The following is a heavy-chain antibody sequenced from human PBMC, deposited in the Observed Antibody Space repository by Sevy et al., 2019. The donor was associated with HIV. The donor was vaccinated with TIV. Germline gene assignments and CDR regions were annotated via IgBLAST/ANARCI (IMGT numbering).Heavy chain of an antibody. V-gene: IGHV6-1*01. CDR1: GDSVSSNSAA. D-gene: IGHD2-15*01. CDR2: TYYRSKWYN. Sequence: KQSQTLSLTCAISGDSVSSNSAAWNWIRQSPSRGLEWLGRTYYRSKWYNDYAVSVKSRITINPDTSKNQFSLQLNSVTPEDTAVYYSAREVVRSLSFSNNWFDPWGQGTLVTVSS. J-gene: IGHJ5*02. CDR3: AREVVRSLSFSNNWFDP.